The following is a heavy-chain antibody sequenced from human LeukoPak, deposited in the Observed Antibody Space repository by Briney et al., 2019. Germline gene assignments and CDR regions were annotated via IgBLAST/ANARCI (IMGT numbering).Heavy chain of an antibody. V-gene: IGHV1-8*01. D-gene: IGHD3-22*01. CDR2: TNPNSGNT. Sequence: GASVKVSCKASGYTFTSYDINWVRQATGQGLEWMGWTNPNSGNTGYAQKFQGRVTMTRNTSISTAYMELSSLRSEDTAVYYCARGDSSGYPYYYYYYGMDVWGQGTTVTVSS. CDR1: GYTFTSYD. J-gene: IGHJ6*02. CDR3: ARGDSSGYPYYYYYYGMDV.